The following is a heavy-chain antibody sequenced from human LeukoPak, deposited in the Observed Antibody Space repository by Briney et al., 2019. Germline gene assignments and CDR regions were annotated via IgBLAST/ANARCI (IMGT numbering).Heavy chain of an antibody. J-gene: IGHJ5*02. CDR3: ARDNWNLPFDP. Sequence: ASVKVSCKASGYSFTSYGISWVRQAPGQGLEWMGWIGAYNGNTNYAQKLQGRVTMTTDTSTSTAYMELRSLRSDDTAVYYCARDNWNLPFDPWGQGTLVTVSS. D-gene: IGHD1-20*01. CDR2: IGAYNGNT. CDR1: GYSFTSYG. V-gene: IGHV1-18*01.